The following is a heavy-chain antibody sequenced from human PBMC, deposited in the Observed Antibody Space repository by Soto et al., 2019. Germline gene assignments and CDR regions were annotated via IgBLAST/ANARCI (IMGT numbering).Heavy chain of an antibody. D-gene: IGHD2-15*01. Sequence: GGSLRLSCAASGFTFSNYAMSWVRQAPGKGLEWVSVISGSGGETYYADSVKGRFTISRDTSNNTLYLQMKSLRAEDTALYYCAKASHSSGTCYSCPDYWGQGTLVTVSS. CDR1: GFTFSNYA. V-gene: IGHV3-23*01. J-gene: IGHJ4*02. CDR3: AKASHSSGTCYSCPDY. CDR2: ISGSGGET.